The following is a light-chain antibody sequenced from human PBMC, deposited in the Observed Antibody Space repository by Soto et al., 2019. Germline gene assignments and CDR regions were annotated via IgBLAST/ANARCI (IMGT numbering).Light chain of an antibody. Sequence: DIQMTQSPSSLSASVRDRVTITCQASQDISNYLNWYQQKPGKAPKILIYDASVLEAVVPSRFSGGGSGTHFTLTISSLQAEDVATYYCQQFDNLPLTFGGGTKVEIK. J-gene: IGKJ4*01. CDR1: QDISNY. CDR2: DAS. V-gene: IGKV1-33*01. CDR3: QQFDNLPLT.